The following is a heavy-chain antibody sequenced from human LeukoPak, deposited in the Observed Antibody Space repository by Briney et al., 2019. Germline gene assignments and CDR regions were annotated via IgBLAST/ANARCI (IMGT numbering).Heavy chain of an antibody. D-gene: IGHD2-2*01. CDR1: GYTFTSYD. J-gene: IGHJ4*02. Sequence: GASVKVSCKASGYTFTSYDINWVRQATGQGLEWMGWMNPNSGNTGYAQKFQGRVTITTDESTSTAYMELSSLRSEDTAVYYCARCGSSSTSCSPAYWGQGTLVTVSS. CDR2: MNPNSGNT. CDR3: ARCGSSSTSCSPAY. V-gene: IGHV1-8*03.